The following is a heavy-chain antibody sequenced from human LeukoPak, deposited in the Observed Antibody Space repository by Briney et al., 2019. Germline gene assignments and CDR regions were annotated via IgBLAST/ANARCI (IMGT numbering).Heavy chain of an antibody. J-gene: IGHJ5*02. V-gene: IGHV1-69*06. CDR3: ARSHSYDSTGYYLFDP. Sequence: ASVKVSCKASGGTFSSYAISWVRQAPGQGLEWMGGIIPIFGTANYAQKFQGRVTITADKSTSTAYMELSSLRSEDTAVYYCARSHSYDSTGYYLFDPWGQGTLVTVSS. D-gene: IGHD3-22*01. CDR1: GGTFSSYA. CDR2: IIPIFGTA.